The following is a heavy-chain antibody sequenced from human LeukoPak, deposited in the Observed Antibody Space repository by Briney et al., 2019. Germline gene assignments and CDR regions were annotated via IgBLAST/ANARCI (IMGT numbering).Heavy chain of an antibody. CDR2: ISSSSGYI. CDR1: GFTFSSYS. CDR3: AREGGGSCSGGSCYAGAFDI. D-gene: IGHD2-15*01. V-gene: IGHV3-21*01. J-gene: IGHJ3*02. Sequence: GGSLRLSCATSGFTFSSYSMHWVRQAPGEGLEWVSSISSSSGYIYYADSVRGRFTISRDNAKNSLYLQMNSLRAEDTAVYYCAREGGGSCSGGSCYAGAFDIWGQGTMVTVSS.